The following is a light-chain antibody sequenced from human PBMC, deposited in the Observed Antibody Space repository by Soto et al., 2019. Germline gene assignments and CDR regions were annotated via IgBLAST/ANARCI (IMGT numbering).Light chain of an antibody. Sequence: EIVLTQSPGTLSLSPGERATLSCRASQSVSSNYLAWYQQKPGQAPRLLIYDASSRPTGIPDRFSGSGSGTDFTLTISRLEPEDFAVYYCQRYGNSPITFGQGTRLENK. CDR2: DAS. J-gene: IGKJ5*01. CDR3: QRYGNSPIT. V-gene: IGKV3-20*01. CDR1: QSVSSNY.